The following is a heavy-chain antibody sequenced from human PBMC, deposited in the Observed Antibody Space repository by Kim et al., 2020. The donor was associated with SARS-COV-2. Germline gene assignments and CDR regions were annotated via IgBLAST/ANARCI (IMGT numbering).Heavy chain of an antibody. CDR3: ARDGRAPEITIFGVVTSGLCDL. CDR2: ISSSGSTI. Sequence: GGSLRLSCAASGFTFSSYEMNWVRQAPGKGLEWVSYISSSGSTIYYADSVKGRFTISRDNAKNSLYLQMNSVRAEDTAVSYCARDGRAPEITIFGVVTSGLCDLWGQGTLVTVSS. J-gene: IGHJ5*02. V-gene: IGHV3-48*03. D-gene: IGHD3-3*01. CDR1: GFTFSSYE.